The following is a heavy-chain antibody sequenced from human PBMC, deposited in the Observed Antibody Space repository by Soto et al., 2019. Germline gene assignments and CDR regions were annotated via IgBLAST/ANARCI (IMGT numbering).Heavy chain of an antibody. CDR3: AREVRAARDYYYNYRDV. Sequence: ASVKVSCKASGYTFTVYYMHWVRQAPGQGLEWMGWINPNSGGTNYAQKFQGWVTMTRDTSISTAYTELSRLRSADTAVYYCAREVRAARDYYYNYRDVWGKGSTVTVSS. D-gene: IGHD6-6*01. V-gene: IGHV1-2*04. CDR1: GYTFTVYY. CDR2: INPNSGGT. J-gene: IGHJ6*03.